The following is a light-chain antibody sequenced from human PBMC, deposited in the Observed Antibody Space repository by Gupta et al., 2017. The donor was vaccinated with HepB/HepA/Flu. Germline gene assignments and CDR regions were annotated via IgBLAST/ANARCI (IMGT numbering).Light chain of an antibody. CDR2: TAS. CDR1: QSISVW. V-gene: IGKV1-5*03. J-gene: IGKJ4*02. Sequence: DIQMTQSPSTLSASVGDRVTITCRASQSISVWLAWYQQKPGKAPKLLVCTASRLHSRLPSRMSSSSSAAYMRLISSIPPPEDFVSYCCQLDNGYPRTFGEGTKVEIK. CDR3: QLDNGYPRT.